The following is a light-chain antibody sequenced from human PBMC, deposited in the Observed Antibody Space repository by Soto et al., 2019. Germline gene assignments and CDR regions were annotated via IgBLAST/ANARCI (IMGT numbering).Light chain of an antibody. Sequence: IQLTQSPSSLSASVGDRVTITCRASQGISSYLGWYQQKPGKAPKRLIYAASSLQSGVPSRFSGSGSGTEFTLTISSLQPEDFATYSCQQSYSTTWTFGQGTKVDIK. CDR1: QGISSY. CDR3: QQSYSTTWT. V-gene: IGKV1-9*01. J-gene: IGKJ1*01. CDR2: AAS.